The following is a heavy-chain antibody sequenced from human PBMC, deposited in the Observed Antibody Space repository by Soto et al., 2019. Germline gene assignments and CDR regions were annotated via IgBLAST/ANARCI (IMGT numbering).Heavy chain of an antibody. CDR2: ISYDGSNK. Sequence: VGSLRLSCEAPGFTFSSYGMHWFRLASGKGLEWVADISYDGSNKYYADSVKGRFTISRDNSNNTVNLQMNSMRAEDTAVYYCAKAPDILTQSDYYVDVWGKGTTVTVSS. J-gene: IGHJ6*03. V-gene: IGHV3-30*18. CDR3: AKAPDILTQSDYYVDV. D-gene: IGHD3-9*01. CDR1: GFTFSSYG.